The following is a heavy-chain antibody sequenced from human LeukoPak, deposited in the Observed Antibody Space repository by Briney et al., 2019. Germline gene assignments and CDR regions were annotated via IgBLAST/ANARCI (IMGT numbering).Heavy chain of an antibody. CDR2: IKYGGST. D-gene: IGHD1-26*01. CDR1: GXSISSSSYY. CDR3: ARRIGGSAEIDY. Sequence: SETLSLTFTVSGXSISSSSYYWNWIRQPPGKGLEWIGNIKYGGSTYYNPSLKSRVTISVDTSKNQFSLKLSSVTAADTAVFYCARRIGGSAEIDYWGQGTLVTVSS. V-gene: IGHV4-39*01. J-gene: IGHJ4*02.